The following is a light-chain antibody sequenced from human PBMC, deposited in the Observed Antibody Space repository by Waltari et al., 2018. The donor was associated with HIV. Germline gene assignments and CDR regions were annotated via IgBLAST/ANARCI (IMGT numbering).Light chain of an antibody. CDR1: NIGSKS. CDR3: QVWDSSSGVV. V-gene: IGLV3-21*04. J-gene: IGLJ2*01. Sequence: SVPVAPGKTARITCGGNNIGSKSVHWYQQKPGQAPVLVIYYDSDRPSGIPERFSGSNSGNTATLTISRVEAGDEADYYCQVWDSSSGVVFGGGTRLTVL. CDR2: YDS.